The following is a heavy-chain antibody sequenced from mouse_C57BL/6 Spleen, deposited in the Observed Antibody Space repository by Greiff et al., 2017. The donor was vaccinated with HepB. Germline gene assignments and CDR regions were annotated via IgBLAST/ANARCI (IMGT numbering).Heavy chain of an antibody. D-gene: IGHD1-1*01. CDR1: GYTFTNYW. CDR3: ARHYYGSSYGRFDY. J-gene: IGHJ2*01. V-gene: IGHV1-63*01. CDR2: IYPGGGYT. Sequence: QVQLQQSGAELVRPGTSVKMSCKASGYTFTNYWIGWAKQRPGHGLEWIGDIYPGGGYTNYNEKFKGKATLTADKSSSTAYMQFSSLTSEDSAIYYCARHYYGSSYGRFDYWGQGTTLTVSS.